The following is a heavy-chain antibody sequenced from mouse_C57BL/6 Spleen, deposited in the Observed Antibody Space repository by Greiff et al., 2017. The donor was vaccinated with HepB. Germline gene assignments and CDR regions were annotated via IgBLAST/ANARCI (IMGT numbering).Heavy chain of an antibody. CDR1: GYTFTSYW. D-gene: IGHD1-1*01. V-gene: IGHV1-52*01. CDR2: IDPSDSET. J-gene: IGHJ2*01. CDR3: ARWDYYGSSWGY. Sequence: VQLQQSGAELVRPGSSVKLSCKASGYTFTSYWMHWVKQRPIQGLEWIGNIDPSDSETHYNQKFKDKATLTVDKSSSTAYMQLSSLTSEDSAVYDCARWDYYGSSWGYWGQGTTLTVSS.